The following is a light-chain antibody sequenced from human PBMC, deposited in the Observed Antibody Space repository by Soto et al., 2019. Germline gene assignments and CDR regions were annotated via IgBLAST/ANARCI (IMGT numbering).Light chain of an antibody. J-gene: IGKJ2*01. CDR2: DAS. CDR3: QQYRGKPFT. Sequence: DIQMTQSPSTLSASVGDRVTIACRASQSIDSWLAWYQQKPGKAPKFLIYDASDLESGVPSRFSGSGSGTECTLTISSLQPDDFATYYCQQYRGKPFTFGQGTKVEIK. V-gene: IGKV1-5*01. CDR1: QSIDSW.